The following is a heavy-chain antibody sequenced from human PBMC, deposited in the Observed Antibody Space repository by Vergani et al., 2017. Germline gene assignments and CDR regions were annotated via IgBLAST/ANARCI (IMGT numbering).Heavy chain of an antibody. D-gene: IGHD2-2*02. CDR3: YTDYHDY. CDR1: GITFKNAW. CDR2: IRSKNDGGTA. V-gene: IGHV3-15*01. J-gene: IGHJ4*02. Sequence: EVQVVESGGGLIKPGGSLRLSCVVSGITFKNAWINWVRQAPGKGLEWIGRIRSKNDGGTADYAAPLKGRFTISRDVSKDSAFLLVNNLKTEDTAGYFCYTDYHDYWGQGTLVTVSS.